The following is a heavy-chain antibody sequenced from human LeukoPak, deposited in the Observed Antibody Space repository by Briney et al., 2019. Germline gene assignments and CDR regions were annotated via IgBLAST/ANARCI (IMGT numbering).Heavy chain of an antibody. V-gene: IGHV3-48*03. CDR2: ISSSGSTI. CDR1: GFTFSSYE. Sequence: PGGSLRLSCAASGFTFSSYEMNWVRQAPGKGLEWVSYISSSGSTIYYADSVKGRFTISRDNAKNSLYLQMNSLRAEDTAVYYCAREVVAVAAYDAFDIWGQGTMVTDSS. CDR3: AREVVAVAAYDAFDI. J-gene: IGHJ3*02. D-gene: IGHD6-13*01.